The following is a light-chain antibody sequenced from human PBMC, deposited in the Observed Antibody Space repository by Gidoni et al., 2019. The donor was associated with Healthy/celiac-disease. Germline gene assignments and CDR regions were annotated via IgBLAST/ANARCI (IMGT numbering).Light chain of an antibody. J-gene: IGKJ4*01. CDR2: AES. CDR3: QQSYSTPLT. V-gene: IGKV1-39*01. CDR1: QSISSY. Sequence: DIQMTQSPSSLSASVGDRVTITCRASQSISSYLNWYQQKPGKAPKLLIYAESSVQSGVPSRFSGSGSGTDFTLTISSLQPEDFATYYCQQSYSTPLTFGGGTKVEIK.